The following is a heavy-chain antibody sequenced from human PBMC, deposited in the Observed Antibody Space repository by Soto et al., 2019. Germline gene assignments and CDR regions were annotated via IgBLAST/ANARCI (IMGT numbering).Heavy chain of an antibody. Sequence: PGESLKISCKGSGYSFTSYWIGWVRQMPGKGLEWMGIIYPGDSDTRYSPSFQGQVTISADKSISTAYLQWSSLKASDTAMYYCASQPRIAAAGLYYYFYGMDVWGQGTTVTVSS. CDR1: GYSFTSYW. CDR3: ASQPRIAAAGLYYYFYGMDV. D-gene: IGHD6-13*01. V-gene: IGHV5-51*01. J-gene: IGHJ6*02. CDR2: IYPGDSDT.